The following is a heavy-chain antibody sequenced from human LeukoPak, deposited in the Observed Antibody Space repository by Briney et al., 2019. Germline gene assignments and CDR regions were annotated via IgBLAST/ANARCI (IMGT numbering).Heavy chain of an antibody. CDR3: TRSGFGGGVHFDY. D-gene: IGHD3-16*01. J-gene: IGHJ4*02. CDR2: MNPNSGDT. CDR1: GYTLTNYD. Sequence: ASVTVSCKASGYTLTNYDIHWVRQAAGQGLEWMGWMNPNSGDTGYVENLHGRVTMTEDTSMNAAYMERSSLRSEDTAVYYCTRSGFGGGVHFDYWGQGTPVTVSS. V-gene: IGHV1-8*01.